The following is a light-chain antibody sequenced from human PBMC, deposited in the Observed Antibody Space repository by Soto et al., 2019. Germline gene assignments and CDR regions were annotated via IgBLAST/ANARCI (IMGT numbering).Light chain of an antibody. CDR3: CSYAGSYTFYV. J-gene: IGLJ1*01. V-gene: IGLV2-11*01. CDR1: SSDVGGYNY. Sequence: LTRPRTVSSSLVQSATISCTGTSSDVGGYNYVSWYQQHPGKAPKLMIYDVSKRPSGVPDRFSGSKSGNTASLTISGLQAEDEADYYCCSYAGSYTFYVFGTGTKVTVL. CDR2: DVS.